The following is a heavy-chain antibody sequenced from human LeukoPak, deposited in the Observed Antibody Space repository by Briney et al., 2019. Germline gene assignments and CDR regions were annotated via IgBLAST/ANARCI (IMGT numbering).Heavy chain of an antibody. CDR1: GGSISSYY. J-gene: IGHJ4*02. Sequence: SETLSLTCTVSGGSISSYYWSWIRQLPGKGLEWIGYIYYSGSTNYNPSLKSRVTISVDTSKNQFSLKLSSVTAADTAVYYCARDGGYWGQGTLVTVSS. CDR3: ARDGGY. D-gene: IGHD3-16*01. V-gene: IGHV4-59*01. CDR2: IYYSGST.